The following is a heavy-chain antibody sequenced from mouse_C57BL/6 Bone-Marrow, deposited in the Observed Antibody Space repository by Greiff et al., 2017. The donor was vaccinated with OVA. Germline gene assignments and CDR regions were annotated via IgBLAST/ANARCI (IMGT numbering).Heavy chain of an antibody. J-gene: IGHJ2*01. CDR3: ARGGTDFDY. D-gene: IGHD4-1*01. Sequence: SGAALLPPGASLQLSFHSSCYPFPTSPLDFMPPTHGTILAWIGNFHPYNDDTKYNEKFKGKATLTVEKSSSTVYLELSRLTSDDSAVYYCARGGTDFDYWGQGTTLTVSS. CDR2: FHPYNDDT. V-gene: IGHV1-47*01. CDR1: CYPFPTSP.